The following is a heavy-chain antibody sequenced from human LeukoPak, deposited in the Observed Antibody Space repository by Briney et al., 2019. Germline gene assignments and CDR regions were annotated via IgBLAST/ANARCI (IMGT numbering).Heavy chain of an antibody. CDR1: GFTFSSCG. J-gene: IGHJ6*02. V-gene: IGHV3-30*18. CDR3: AKWEPGTAFYYYYGMDV. D-gene: IGHD1-14*01. Sequence: GGSLRLSCAASGFTFSSCGMHWVRQAPGKGLEWVAVISYDGSNKYYADSVKGRFTISRDNSKNTLYLQMNSLRAEDTAVYYCAKWEPGTAFYYYYGMDVWGQGTTVTVSS. CDR2: ISYDGSNK.